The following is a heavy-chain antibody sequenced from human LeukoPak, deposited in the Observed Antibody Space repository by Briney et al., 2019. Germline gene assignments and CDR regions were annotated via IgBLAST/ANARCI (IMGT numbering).Heavy chain of an antibody. D-gene: IGHD2-21*01. CDR2: IKQDGSEK. Sequence: GGSLRLSCAASGFTFSSYWMIWVRQAPGKGLEWVANIKQDGSEKYYVDSVKGRFTISRDNAKNSLYLQMNSLRAEDTAVYYCARGDTYCGGDCYSFDYWGQGTLVTVSS. V-gene: IGHV3-7*01. J-gene: IGHJ4*02. CDR1: GFTFSSYW. CDR3: ARGDTYCGGDCYSFDY.